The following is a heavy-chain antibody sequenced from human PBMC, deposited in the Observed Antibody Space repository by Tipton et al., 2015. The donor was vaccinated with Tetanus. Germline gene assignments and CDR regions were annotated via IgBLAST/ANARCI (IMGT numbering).Heavy chain of an antibody. CDR1: GDSVSTGNFY. V-gene: IGHV4-31*03. Sequence: TLSLTCTVSGDSVSTGNFYWSWIRQHPGKGLDWIGYISYTGTTHYNPSLKSRVTISLDRSKNQFSLKLTSVTAADTAVYYCATVGLVTASVKYWGQGTTVTVSS. J-gene: IGHJ6*02. D-gene: IGHD2-21*02. CDR3: ATVGLVTASVKY. CDR2: ISYTGTT.